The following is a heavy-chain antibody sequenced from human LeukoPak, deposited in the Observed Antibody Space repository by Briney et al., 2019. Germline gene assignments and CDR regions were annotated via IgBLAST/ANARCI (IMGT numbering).Heavy chain of an antibody. J-gene: IGHJ4*02. CDR3: AKDIYSSSWYERYSSGPAGY. D-gene: IGHD6-13*01. CDR2: ISYDGSNK. CDR1: GFTFSSYA. Sequence: GGSLRLSCAASGFTFSSYAMHWVRQAPGKGLEWVAVISYDGSNKYYADSVKGRFTISRDNSKNTLYLQMNSLRAEDTAVYYCAKDIYSSSWYERYSSGPAGYWGQGTLVTVSS. V-gene: IGHV3-30*04.